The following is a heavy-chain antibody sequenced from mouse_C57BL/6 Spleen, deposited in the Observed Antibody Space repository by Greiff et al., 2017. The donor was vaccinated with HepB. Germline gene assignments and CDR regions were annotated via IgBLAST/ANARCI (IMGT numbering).Heavy chain of an antibody. J-gene: IGHJ2*01. CDR2: ISDGGSYT. Sequence: EVHLVESGGGLVKPGGSLKLSCAASGFTFSSYAMSWVRQTPEKRLEWVATISDGGSYTYYPDNVKGRFTISRYNAKNNLYLQMSHLKSEDTAMYYCAREYGYYEFDYWGQGTTLTVSS. V-gene: IGHV5-4*01. D-gene: IGHD2-3*01. CDR3: AREYGYYEFDY. CDR1: GFTFSSYA.